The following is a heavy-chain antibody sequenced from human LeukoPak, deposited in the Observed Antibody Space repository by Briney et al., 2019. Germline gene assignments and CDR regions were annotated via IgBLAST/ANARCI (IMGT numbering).Heavy chain of an antibody. D-gene: IGHD5-18*01. CDR2: IDYCGST. V-gene: IGHV4-59*12. CDR1: GGAISRYY. Sequence: SETLSLSRTVSGGAISRYYWSWIRQSPGHRLEWLGYIDYCGSTNYNPSLKSRVTISVDTSKNQFSLKLSSVTAADTAVYYCARVKVDTAMVMRTPHDAFDIWGQGTMVTVSS. J-gene: IGHJ3*02. CDR3: ARVKVDTAMVMRTPHDAFDI.